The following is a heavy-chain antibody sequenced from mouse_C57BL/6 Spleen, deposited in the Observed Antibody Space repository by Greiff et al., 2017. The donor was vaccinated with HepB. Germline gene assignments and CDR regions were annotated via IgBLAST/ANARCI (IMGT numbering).Heavy chain of an antibody. CDR3: ARYSYGNLFYAMDY. V-gene: IGHV1-64*01. CDR1: GYTFTSYW. J-gene: IGHJ4*01. D-gene: IGHD2-1*01. CDR2: IHPNSGST. Sequence: VQLQQPGAELVKPGASVKLSCKASGYTFTSYWMHWVKQRPGQGLEWIGMIHPNSGSTNYNEKFKSKATLTVDKSSSTAYMQLSSLTSEDSAVYYCARYSYGNLFYAMDYWGQGTSVTVSS.